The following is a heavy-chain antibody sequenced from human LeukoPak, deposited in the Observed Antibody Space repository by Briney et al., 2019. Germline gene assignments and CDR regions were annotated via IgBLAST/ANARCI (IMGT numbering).Heavy chain of an antibody. CDR1: GYTFTGYY. CDR2: INPNSGGT. V-gene: IGHV1-2*02. CDR3: ARDYSSGWFGYYFDY. D-gene: IGHD6-19*01. Sequence: ASVKVSCKASGYTFTGYYMHWVRQAPGQGLEWMGWINPNSGGTNYAQKFQGRVTMTRGTSISTAYMELSRLRSDDTAVYYCARDYSSGWFGYYFDYWGQGTLVTVSS. J-gene: IGHJ4*02.